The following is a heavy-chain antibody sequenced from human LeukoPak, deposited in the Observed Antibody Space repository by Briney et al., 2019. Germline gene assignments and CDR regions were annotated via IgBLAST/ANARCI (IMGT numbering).Heavy chain of an antibody. V-gene: IGHV4-39*01. D-gene: IGHD6-25*01. J-gene: IGHJ4*02. CDR2: IYFSGKT. CDR1: GGSISSIIYY. CDR3: ARHENARSSSGLEY. Sequence: SETLSLTCTVSGGSISSIIYYWGWIRQPPGKGLEWIGSIYFSGKTNYNPSLKSRITVSVDTSQNQFSLKLSSVTAADTAVYYCARHENARSSSGLEYWGQGTLVTVSS.